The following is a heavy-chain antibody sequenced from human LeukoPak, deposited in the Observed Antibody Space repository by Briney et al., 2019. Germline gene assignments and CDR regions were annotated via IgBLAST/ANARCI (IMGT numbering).Heavy chain of an antibody. V-gene: IGHV3-74*01. CDR1: GFTFSSYW. CDR3: ASWGEYYDSSGYFDY. D-gene: IGHD3-22*01. J-gene: IGHJ4*02. Sequence: GGSLRLSCAASGFTFSSYWMHWVRQAPGKGLAWVSRINSDGSSTSYADSVKGRFTISRDNAKNTLYLQMNSLRAEDTAVYYCASWGEYYDSSGYFDYWGQGTLVTVSS. CDR2: INSDGSST.